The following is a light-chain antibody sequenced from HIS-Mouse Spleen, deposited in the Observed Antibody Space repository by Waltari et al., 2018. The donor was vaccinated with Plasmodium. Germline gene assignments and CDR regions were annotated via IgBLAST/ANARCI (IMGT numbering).Light chain of an antibody. CDR2: EDS. Sequence: SSELTQPPSVSVSPGQTARITCSGAALPNKSAYWYQQKSGQAPVLVIYEDSKRPSGIPERFSGSSSGTMATLTISGAQVEDEADYYCYSTDSSGNHRVFGGGTKLTVL. CDR3: YSTDSSGNHRV. CDR1: ALPNKS. V-gene: IGLV3-10*01. J-gene: IGLJ3*02.